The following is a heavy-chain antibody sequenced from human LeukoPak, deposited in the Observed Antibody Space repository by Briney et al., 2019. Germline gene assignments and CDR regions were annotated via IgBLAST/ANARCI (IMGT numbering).Heavy chain of an antibody. CDR2: TGLESVHT. V-gene: IGHV3-23*01. CDR3: VRGDDIGKHPTRAYYFDI. J-gene: IGHJ4*02. D-gene: IGHD3-10*01. Sequence: GGSLRLSRAAFRFTFTRHAMSWVRQAPGKGLEWVSTTGLESVHTLCADSVQGRFTVSRDNSRNTLDLQMDNLTVDDTAIYYCVRGDDIGKHPTRAYYFDIWGQGTLVSVSS. CDR1: RFTFTRHA.